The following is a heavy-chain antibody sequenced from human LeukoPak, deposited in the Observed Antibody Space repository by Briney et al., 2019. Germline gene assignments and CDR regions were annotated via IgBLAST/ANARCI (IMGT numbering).Heavy chain of an antibody. V-gene: IGHV3-21*01. Sequence: PGGSLRLSCAASGFTFSSYSMNWVRQAPGKGLEWVSSISSSSSYIYYADSVKGRFTISSDNAKDSLYLQVNSLRAEDMSVYYCARGDTFGSGSYSPPSGYYGMDVWGQGTTVTVSS. D-gene: IGHD3-10*01. CDR2: ISSSSSYI. J-gene: IGHJ6*02. CDR1: GFTFSSYS. CDR3: ARGDTFGSGSYSPPSGYYGMDV.